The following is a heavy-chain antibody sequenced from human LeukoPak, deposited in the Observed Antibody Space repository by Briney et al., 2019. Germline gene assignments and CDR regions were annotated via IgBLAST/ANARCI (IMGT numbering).Heavy chain of an antibody. V-gene: IGHV4-34*01. Sequence: SETLSLTCAVYGGSFSGYYWSWIRQPSGKGLEWIGEINHSGSTNYNPSLKSRVTISVDTSKNQFSLKLSSVTAADTAVYYCASRGPSGSNYFDYWGQGTLVTVSS. CDR1: GGSFSGYY. CDR3: ASRGPSGSNYFDY. D-gene: IGHD1-26*01. CDR2: INHSGST. J-gene: IGHJ4*02.